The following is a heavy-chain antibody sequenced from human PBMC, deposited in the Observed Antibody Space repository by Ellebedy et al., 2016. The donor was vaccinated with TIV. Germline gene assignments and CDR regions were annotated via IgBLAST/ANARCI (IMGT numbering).Heavy chain of an antibody. Sequence: SETLSLXXTVSGGSISSSSYYWGWIRQPPGKGLEWIGSIYYSGSTYYNPSLKSRVTISVDTSKNQFSLKLSSVTAADTAVYYCARHEISSGLGDWFDPWGQGTLVTVSS. D-gene: IGHD6-19*01. V-gene: IGHV4-39*01. CDR3: ARHEISSGLGDWFDP. CDR1: GGSISSSSYY. J-gene: IGHJ5*02. CDR2: IYYSGST.